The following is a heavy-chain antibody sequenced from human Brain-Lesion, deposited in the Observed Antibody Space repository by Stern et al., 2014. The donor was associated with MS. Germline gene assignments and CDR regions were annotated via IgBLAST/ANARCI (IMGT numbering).Heavy chain of an antibody. CDR3: GRIAPFGVIIPYYYSGMDV. D-gene: IGHD3-3*01. CDR2: ISYSGST. V-gene: IGHV4-30-4*01. Sequence: VQLLESGPGLLKPSQTLSLTCSVSGASISSADSHWTWIRQTPGRGLEWIGSISYSGSTFYNPSLKNRITMSVDTSKNQFSLKLTSATAADTAVYYCGRIAPFGVIIPYYYSGMDVWGQGTTVTVSS. J-gene: IGHJ6*02. CDR1: GASISSADSH.